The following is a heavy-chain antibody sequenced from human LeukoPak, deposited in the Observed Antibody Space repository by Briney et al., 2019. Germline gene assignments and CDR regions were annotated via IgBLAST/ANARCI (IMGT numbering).Heavy chain of an antibody. CDR3: ARDYLALLGGAPYDAFDI. CDR2: ISSSSSTI. V-gene: IGHV3-48*01. CDR1: GFTFSSYS. Sequence: GSLRLSCAASGFTFSSYSMNWVRQAPGKGLEWVSYISSSSSTIYYADSVKGRFTISRDNAKNSLYLQMNSLGAEDTAVYYCARDYLALLGGAPYDAFDIWGQGTMVTVSS. J-gene: IGHJ3*02. D-gene: IGHD1-26*01.